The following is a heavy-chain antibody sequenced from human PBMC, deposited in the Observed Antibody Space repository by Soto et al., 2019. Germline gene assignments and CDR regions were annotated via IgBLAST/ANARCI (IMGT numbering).Heavy chain of an antibody. CDR1: GFTFNSYA. Sequence: PGGSLRLSCAASGFTFNSYAMSWVRQAPGKGLEWVSGLSGSGGATYDADSVKGRFTISRDNSKDTLYLQMNSLRAEDTAVYYCAKDRGSPVLGSFDYWGRGTLVTVSS. D-gene: IGHD3-10*01. V-gene: IGHV3-23*01. CDR3: AKDRGSPVLGSFDY. J-gene: IGHJ4*02. CDR2: LSGSGGAT.